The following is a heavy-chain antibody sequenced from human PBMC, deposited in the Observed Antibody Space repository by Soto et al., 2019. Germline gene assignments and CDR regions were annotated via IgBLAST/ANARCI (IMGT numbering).Heavy chain of an antibody. CDR3: ARGWTYYGGYFDY. CDR1: GGTFSSYA. J-gene: IGHJ4*02. CDR2: IIPIFGTA. Sequence: SVKVSCKASGGTFSSYAISWVRQAPGQGLEWMGGIIPIFGTANYAQKFQGRVTITADESTSTAYMELSSLRSEDTAVYYCARGWTYYGGYFDYWGQRTLITVSS. D-gene: IGHD4-17*01. V-gene: IGHV1-69*13.